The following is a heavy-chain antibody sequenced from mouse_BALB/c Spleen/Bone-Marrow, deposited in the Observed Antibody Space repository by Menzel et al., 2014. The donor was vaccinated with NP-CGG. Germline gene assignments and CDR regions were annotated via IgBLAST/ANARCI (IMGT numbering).Heavy chain of an antibody. J-gene: IGHJ4*01. CDR3: ARLGGNYYYYAMDY. CDR2: ISYSGST. D-gene: IGHD2-1*01. Sequence: VQLKQSGPGLVKPSQSLSLTCTVTGYSITSDYACNWIRQFPGNKLEWMGYISYSGSTSYNPSLKSRISITRDTSKNQFFLQLNSVTTEDTATYYCARLGGNYYYYAMDYWGQGTSVTVSS. CDR1: GYSITSDYA. V-gene: IGHV3-2*02.